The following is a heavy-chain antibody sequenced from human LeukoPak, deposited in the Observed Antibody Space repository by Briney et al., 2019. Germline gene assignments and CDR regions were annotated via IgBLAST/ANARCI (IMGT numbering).Heavy chain of an antibody. CDR2: MSPDSGDT. D-gene: IGHD7-27*01. V-gene: IGHV1-8*01. CDR1: GYTFTSYD. CDR3: ARGPPNWGYDY. Sequence: ASVKVSCKASGYTFTSYDFNWVRQATGQRPEWMGWMSPDSGDTGYAQKFQDRVTMTRNTSISTAYMELSSLRSDDTAVYYCARGPPNWGYDYWGPGTLVTVSS. J-gene: IGHJ4*02.